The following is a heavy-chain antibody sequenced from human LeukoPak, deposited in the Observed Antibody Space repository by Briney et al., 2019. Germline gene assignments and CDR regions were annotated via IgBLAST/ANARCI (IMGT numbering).Heavy chain of an antibody. D-gene: IGHD4-17*01. CDR1: GFTFDDYA. CDR2: ISWNSGSI. CDR3: ARERRLHGGNWFDP. J-gene: IGHJ5*02. Sequence: PGRSLRLSCAASGFTFDDYAMHWVRQAPGKGLEWVSGISWNSGSIGYADSVKGRFTISRDNAKNSLYLQMNSLRAEDTAVYYCARERRLHGGNWFDPWGQGTLVTVSS. V-gene: IGHV3-9*01.